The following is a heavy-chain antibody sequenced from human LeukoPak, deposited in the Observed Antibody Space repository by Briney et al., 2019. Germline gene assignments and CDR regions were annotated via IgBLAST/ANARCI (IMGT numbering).Heavy chain of an antibody. CDR3: ARAIVGSQRGWFDP. CDR1: GGSISSGSYY. D-gene: IGHD1-26*01. Sequence: SETLSLTCTVSGGSISSGSYYWSWIRQPAGKGLEWIGYIYYSGSTNYNPSLKSRVTISVDTSKNQFSLKLSSVTAADTAVYYCARAIVGSQRGWFDPWGKGTLVTVP. CDR2: IYYSGST. V-gene: IGHV4-61*10. J-gene: IGHJ5*02.